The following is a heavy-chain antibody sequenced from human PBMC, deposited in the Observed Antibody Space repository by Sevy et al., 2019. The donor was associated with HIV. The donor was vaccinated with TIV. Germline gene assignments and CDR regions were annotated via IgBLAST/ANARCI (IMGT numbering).Heavy chain of an antibody. CDR2: IFHTGNT. CDR3: ARDGGTMTTPGSFDF. V-gene: IGHV4-30-2*01. J-gene: IGHJ3*01. CDR1: GGPISSGVYS. Sequence: SETLSLTCAVPGGPISSGVYSWHWIRQPPCKGLEWVGYIFHTGNTYYNPSLKGRVTMSVDRSKNQFSLKMSSVTAADTAVYFCARDGGTMTTPGSFDFWGQGTMVTVSS. D-gene: IGHD4-17*01.